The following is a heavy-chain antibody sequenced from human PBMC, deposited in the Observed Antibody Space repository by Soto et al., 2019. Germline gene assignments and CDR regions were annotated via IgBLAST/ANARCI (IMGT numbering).Heavy chain of an antibody. Sequence: ASVKVSCKASGYTFTSYGISWVRQAPGQGLEWMGWISAYNGNTNYAQKQQGRVTMTTDTSTSTAYMELRSLRSDDTAVYYCARDLRAASKFDPWGQGTLVTVSS. CDR3: ARDLRAASKFDP. D-gene: IGHD6-25*01. J-gene: IGHJ5*02. CDR2: ISAYNGNT. V-gene: IGHV1-18*01. CDR1: GYTFTSYG.